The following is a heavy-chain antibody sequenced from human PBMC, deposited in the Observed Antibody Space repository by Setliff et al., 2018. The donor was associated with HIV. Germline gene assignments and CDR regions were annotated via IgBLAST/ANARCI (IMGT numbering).Heavy chain of an antibody. Sequence: SETLSLTCTVSGGSISRGDYYWNWIRQPAGKGLEWIGHIYTSGSTSGSTYYNPSLKSRVIISVDTSKNQFTLRLSSVTAADTAVYYCAREQQLALDYWGQGTLVTVSS. CDR1: GGSISRGDYY. V-gene: IGHV4-61*09. D-gene: IGHD6-13*01. CDR3: AREQQLALDY. J-gene: IGHJ4*02. CDR2: IYTSGSTSGST.